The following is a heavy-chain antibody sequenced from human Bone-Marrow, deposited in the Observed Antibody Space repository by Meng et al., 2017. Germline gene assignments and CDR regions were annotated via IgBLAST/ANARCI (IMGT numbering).Heavy chain of an antibody. CDR3: ARGHGVVFEYHFDY. V-gene: IGHV3-9*01. D-gene: IGHD2-15*01. Sequence: SLKISCAASGFTFDDYGMSWVRQAPGKCLEWVSGISWNSGNIDYADSVKGRFTISRDNAKNSLYLEMSSLRAEDTALYYCARGHGVVFEYHFDYWGQGTLVTVSS. CDR2: ISWNSGNI. CDR1: GFTFDDYG. J-gene: IGHJ4*02.